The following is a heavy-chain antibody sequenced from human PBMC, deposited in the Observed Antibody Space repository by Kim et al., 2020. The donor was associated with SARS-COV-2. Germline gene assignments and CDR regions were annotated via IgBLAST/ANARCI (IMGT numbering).Heavy chain of an antibody. D-gene: IGHD3-3*01. CDR2: ISSSGSTI. CDR3: ARTRLITIFGVVIKKISRESHHYYYYVMDV. CDR1: GFTFSSYE. J-gene: IGHJ6*02. V-gene: IGHV3-48*03. Sequence: GGSLRLSCAASGFTFSSYEMNWVRQAPGKGLEWVSYISSSGSTIYYADSVKGRFTISRDNAKNSLYLQMNSLRAEDTAVYYCARTRLITIFGVVIKKISRESHHYYYYVMDVWGQGTTVTVSS.